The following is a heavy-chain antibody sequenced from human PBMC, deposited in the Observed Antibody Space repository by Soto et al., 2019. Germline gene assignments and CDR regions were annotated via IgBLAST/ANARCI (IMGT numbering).Heavy chain of an antibody. CDR2: MNPNSGNT. CDR1: GYTFTSYV. Sequence: ASVKVSCKASGYTFTSYVINWVRQATGQGLEWMGWMNPNSGNTGYAQKFQGRVTMTRNTSISTAYMELSSLRSEDTAVYYCARGLRGIAAAGTYYYYYMDVWGKGTAVTVSS. J-gene: IGHJ6*03. D-gene: IGHD6-13*01. V-gene: IGHV1-8*01. CDR3: ARGLRGIAAAGTYYYYYMDV.